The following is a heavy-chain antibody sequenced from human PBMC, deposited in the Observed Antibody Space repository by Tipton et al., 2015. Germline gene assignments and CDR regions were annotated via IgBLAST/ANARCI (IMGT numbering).Heavy chain of an antibody. Sequence: SLRLSCAASGFTFSNYYMSWIRQAPGKGLEWLSYIDSSGRTIYYTDSVKGRFTISRDNSKNTLYLQMNSLKTEDTAVYYCARVGSGWYFDFWGQGTLVTVSS. V-gene: IGHV3-11*04. D-gene: IGHD6-25*01. CDR1: GFTFSNYY. CDR2: IDSSGRTI. CDR3: ARVGSGWYFDF. J-gene: IGHJ4*02.